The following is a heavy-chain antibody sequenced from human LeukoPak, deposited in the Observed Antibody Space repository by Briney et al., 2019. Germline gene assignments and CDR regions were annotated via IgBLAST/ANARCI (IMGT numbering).Heavy chain of an antibody. D-gene: IGHD3-22*01. CDR3: ARLNSRITMIVVVRGHTFDY. Sequence: SETLSLTCAVYGGSFSGYYWSWIRQPPGKGLEWIGEINHSGSTNYNPSLKSRVTISVDTSKNQFSLELSSVTAADTAVYYCARLNSRITMIVVVRGHTFDYWGQGTLVTVSS. J-gene: IGHJ4*02. V-gene: IGHV4-34*01. CDR1: GGSFSGYY. CDR2: INHSGST.